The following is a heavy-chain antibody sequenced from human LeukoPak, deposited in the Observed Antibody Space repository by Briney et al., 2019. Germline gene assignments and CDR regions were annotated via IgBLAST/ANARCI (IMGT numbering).Heavy chain of an antibody. J-gene: IGHJ4*02. CDR3: ARDSLPILPMVPSPGYFDY. Sequence: PGGSLRLSCAASGFTFSSYNMNWVRQAPGKGLEWVSSISSSSSYIYYADSVKGRFTISRDNAKNSLYLQMNSLRAEDTAVYYCARDSLPILPMVPSPGYFDYWGQGTPVTVSS. V-gene: IGHV3-21*04. D-gene: IGHD3-10*01. CDR1: GFTFSSYN. CDR2: ISSSSSYI.